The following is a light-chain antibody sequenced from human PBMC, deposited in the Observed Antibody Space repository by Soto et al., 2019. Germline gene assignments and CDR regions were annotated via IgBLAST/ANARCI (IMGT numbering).Light chain of an antibody. CDR3: QQYNNWWT. CDR1: QSVSSN. CDR2: GAS. J-gene: IGKJ1*01. Sequence: EIVMTQSPATLSLSPGERATLPCRASQSVSSNLVWYQQKPGQAPRLLISGASTRATGIPARFSGIGSGTEFTLTISSMKSEDFAVDYCQQYNNWWTFGQGTKVDIK. V-gene: IGKV3-15*01.